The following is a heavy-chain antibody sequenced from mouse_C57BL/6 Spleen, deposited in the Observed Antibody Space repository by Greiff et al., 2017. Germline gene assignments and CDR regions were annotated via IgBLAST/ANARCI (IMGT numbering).Heavy chain of an antibody. CDR1: GFSLTSYG. Sequence: VQRVESGPGLVQPSQSLSITCTVSGFSLTSYGVHWVRQSPGKGLEWLGVIWRGGSTDYNAAFMSRLSITKDNSKSQVFFKMNSLQADDTAIYYCAKKGTTGTGFAYWGQGTLVTVSA. CDR2: IWRGGST. D-gene: IGHD4-1*02. J-gene: IGHJ3*01. CDR3: AKKGTTGTGFAY. V-gene: IGHV2-5*01.